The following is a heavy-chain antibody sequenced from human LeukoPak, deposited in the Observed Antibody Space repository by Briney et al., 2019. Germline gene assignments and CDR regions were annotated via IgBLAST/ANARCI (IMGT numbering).Heavy chain of an antibody. V-gene: IGHV3-7*05. CDR1: GFTFSSYW. D-gene: IGHD6-13*01. CDR3: ARRGTSSSWAHFDY. J-gene: IGHJ4*02. Sequence: PGGSLRLSCAASGFTFSSYWMTWVRQAPGKGLEWVAKIKQGGSEKYYVDSVKGRFTISRDNAKNSLYLQMHSLGAEDTAVYYCARRGTSSSWAHFDYWGQGTLVTVSS. CDR2: IKQGGSEK.